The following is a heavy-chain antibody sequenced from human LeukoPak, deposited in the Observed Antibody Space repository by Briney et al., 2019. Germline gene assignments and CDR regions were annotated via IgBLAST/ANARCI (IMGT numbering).Heavy chain of an antibody. CDR1: GGSISSSSYY. V-gene: IGHV4-39*01. D-gene: IGHD5-18*01. CDR2: IYYSGST. J-gene: IGHJ4*02. CDR3: ARYGYSSGLHY. Sequence: SETLSLTCTVSGGSISSSSYYWGWIRQPPGKGLEWIGSIYYSGSTYYNPSLKSRVTISVDTSKNQFSLKLSSVTAADTAVYYCARYGYSSGLHYWGQGTLATVSS.